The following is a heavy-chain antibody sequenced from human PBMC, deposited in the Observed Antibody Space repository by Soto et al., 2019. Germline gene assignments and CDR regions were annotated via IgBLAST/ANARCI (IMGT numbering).Heavy chain of an antibody. Sequence: PGGSLRLSCSASGFTFSDYYMSWIRQAPGKGLEWVSYISSSSSTIFYTDSVKGRFTISRDNSKNTLYLQMNSLRAEDTAVYYCAREGIGTNGYCSGGSCPGFDYWGQGTLVTVSS. D-gene: IGHD2-15*01. CDR2: ISSSSSTI. V-gene: IGHV3-11*04. CDR1: GFTFSDYY. J-gene: IGHJ4*02. CDR3: AREGIGTNGYCSGGSCPGFDY.